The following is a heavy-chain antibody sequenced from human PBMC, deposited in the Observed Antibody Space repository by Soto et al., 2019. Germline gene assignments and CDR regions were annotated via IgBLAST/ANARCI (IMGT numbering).Heavy chain of an antibody. J-gene: IGHJ4*02. V-gene: IGHV4-4*02. CDR2: IYHSGTT. Sequence: QVHLQESGPGLVKSSGTLCLTCAVSGGSITTNWWRWVRQPPVRGLEWIGDIYHSGTTKYKPSLRGPVTISVDKSNTQSSLNLNSVTAADAAIYYCALHIAVPRTRGFDYWGQGNLVSGSS. CDR1: GGSITTNW. CDR3: ALHIAVPRTRGFDY. D-gene: IGHD6-19*01.